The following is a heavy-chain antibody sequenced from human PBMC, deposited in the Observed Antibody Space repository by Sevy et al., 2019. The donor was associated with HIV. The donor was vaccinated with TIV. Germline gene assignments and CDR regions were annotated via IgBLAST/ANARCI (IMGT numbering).Heavy chain of an antibody. CDR3: ARDLEFYDSGDYGPAFMPDY. Sequence: GSLRLSCAASGFTFSSYGMHWVRQGPGKGLEWVAVIWFDGSNTYYADSVKGRFTISRDIAKNTLHLKMNSLRAEDTAVYYCARDLEFYDSGDYGPAFMPDYWGQGTLVTVSS. J-gene: IGHJ4*02. CDR1: GFTFSSYG. D-gene: IGHD4-17*01. CDR2: IWFDGSNT. V-gene: IGHV3-33*01.